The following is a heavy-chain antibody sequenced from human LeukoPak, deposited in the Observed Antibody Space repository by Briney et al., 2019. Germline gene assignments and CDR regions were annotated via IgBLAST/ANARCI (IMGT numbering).Heavy chain of an antibody. Sequence: PSETLSLTCTVSGGSISSYYWSWIRQPAGKGLEWIGRIYTSGSTNYNPSLKSRVAMSVDTSKNQFSLKLSSVTAADTAVYYCARGGSAYYYGSGSYYTLYYYYGMDVWGQGTTVTVSS. J-gene: IGHJ6*02. CDR3: ARGGSAYYYGSGSYYTLYYYYGMDV. D-gene: IGHD3-10*01. V-gene: IGHV4-4*07. CDR2: IYTSGST. CDR1: GGSISSYY.